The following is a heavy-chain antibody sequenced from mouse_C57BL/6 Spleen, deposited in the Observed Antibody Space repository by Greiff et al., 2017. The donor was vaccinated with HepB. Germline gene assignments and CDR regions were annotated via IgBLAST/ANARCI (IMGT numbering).Heavy chain of an antibody. J-gene: IGHJ2*01. CDR1: GYAFSSSW. V-gene: IGHV1-82*01. Sequence: VQLQESGPELVKPGASVKISCKASGYAFSSSWMNWVKQRPGKGLEWIGRIYPGDGDTNYNGKFKGKATLTADKSSSTAYMQLSSLTSEDSAVYFCASFYDYEDYWGQGTTLTVSS. CDR2: IYPGDGDT. CDR3: ASFYDYEDY. D-gene: IGHD2-4*01.